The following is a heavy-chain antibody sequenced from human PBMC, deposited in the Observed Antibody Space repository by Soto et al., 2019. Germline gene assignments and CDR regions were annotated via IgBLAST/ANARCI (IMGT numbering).Heavy chain of an antibody. CDR3: SRSLDS. J-gene: IGHJ4*02. CDR2: INQDGSEK. CDR1: GFTFSTYW. V-gene: IGHV3-7*01. Sequence: GGSLRLSCAASGFTFSTYWMDWVRQTPGKGLEWVANINQDGSEKNYVDSVKGRFTIYRDNAKNSLYLQMSSLTAEDSALYYCSRSLDSRGQGTLVTVSS.